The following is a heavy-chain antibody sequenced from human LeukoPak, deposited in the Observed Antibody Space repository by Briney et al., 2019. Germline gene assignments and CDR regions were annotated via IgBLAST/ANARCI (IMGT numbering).Heavy chain of an antibody. CDR2: ISYDGSNK. V-gene: IGHV3-30*03. CDR1: GFSLSSYG. Sequence: PGGSLRLSCTASGFSLSSYGMHWVRQAPGTGLEWVTLISYDGSNKNYADSVKGRFTIFRDNSKTTLYLQMITLRAEDTAVYYCARRIVANWYFDLWGRGTLVTVSS. D-gene: IGHD3-22*01. CDR3: ARRIVANWYFDL. J-gene: IGHJ2*01.